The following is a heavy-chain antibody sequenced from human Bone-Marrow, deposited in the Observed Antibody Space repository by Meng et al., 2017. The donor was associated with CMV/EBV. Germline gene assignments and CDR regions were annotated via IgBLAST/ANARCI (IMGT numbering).Heavy chain of an antibody. J-gene: IGHJ2*01. Sequence: GGSLRPPCAASGSSIRFNYMAWVRQAPGKRLEWVSVIYSGGGTYCTDSVKGRFTITRDNPKNALYLQMNSLGADDTAVYYCARRGDTNWGFHWYFDLWGRGALVTVSS. D-gene: IGHD7-27*01. CDR1: GSSIRFNY. CDR2: IYSGGGT. V-gene: IGHV3-53*01. CDR3: ARRGDTNWGFHWYFDL.